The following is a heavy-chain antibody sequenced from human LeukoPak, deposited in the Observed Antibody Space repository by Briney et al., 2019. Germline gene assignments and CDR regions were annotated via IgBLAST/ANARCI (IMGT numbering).Heavy chain of an antibody. CDR2: ISPRSETI. D-gene: IGHD3-16*01. V-gene: IGHV3-48*04. CDR1: GFSFNRRG. CDR3: ARIDGPTVFTYYMDL. Sequence: GGSLRLSCATSGFSFNRRGMNWVRQPSGKGLEWVSYISPRSETIFYAESVQGRFAVSRDDAKGSLYLQMHTLRVEDTAVYYCARIDGPTVFTYYMDLWGKGTTVTVAS. J-gene: IGHJ6*03.